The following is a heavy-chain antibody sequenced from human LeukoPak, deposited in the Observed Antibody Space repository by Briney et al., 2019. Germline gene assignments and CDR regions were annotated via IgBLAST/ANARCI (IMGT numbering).Heavy chain of an antibody. CDR3: ARDRWGDRGFGGGFDM. J-gene: IGHJ3*02. CDR2: LWHDESNR. V-gene: IGHV3-33*01. CDR1: GFTFSNYG. D-gene: IGHD3-16*01. Sequence: PGRSLRLSCAASGFTFSNYGMHWVRQGPGKGLEWVAILWHDESNRVYSDSVKGRFTISRDSSKTTLFLQMNSLRVDDTALYYCARDRWGDRGFGGGFDMWGQGTMVTVSS.